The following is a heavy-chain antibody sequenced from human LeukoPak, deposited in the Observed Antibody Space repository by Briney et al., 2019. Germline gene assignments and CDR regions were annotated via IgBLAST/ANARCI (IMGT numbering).Heavy chain of an antibody. CDR2: ISSNSSTI. Sequence: GGSLRLSCAASGFTFSSYSMNWVRQAPGKGLEWVSYISSNSSTIYYADSVKGRFTISRDNAKNSLYLQMNSLRDEDTAVYYCAGRITMVRGVINDAFDIWGQGTMVTVSS. V-gene: IGHV3-48*02. CDR3: AGRITMVRGVINDAFDI. D-gene: IGHD3-10*01. J-gene: IGHJ3*02. CDR1: GFTFSSYS.